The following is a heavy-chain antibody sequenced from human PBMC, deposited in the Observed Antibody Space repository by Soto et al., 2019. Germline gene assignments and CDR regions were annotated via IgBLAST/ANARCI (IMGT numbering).Heavy chain of an antibody. Sequence: QVQLQESGPGLVKPSETLSLTCTVSGGSISSYYWSWIRRPPGKGLEWIGYIYYSGSTNYNPSLKNRVTLSVDTSKNQFSLKLSSVTAADTAVYYCARHGIAAAGTYFDYWGQGTLVTVSS. CDR2: IYYSGST. J-gene: IGHJ4*02. CDR3: ARHGIAAAGTYFDY. D-gene: IGHD6-13*01. CDR1: GGSISSYY. V-gene: IGHV4-59*08.